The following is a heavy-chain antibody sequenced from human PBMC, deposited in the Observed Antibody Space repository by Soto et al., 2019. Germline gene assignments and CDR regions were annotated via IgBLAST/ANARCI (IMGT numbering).Heavy chain of an antibody. CDR2: IYPSGTI. J-gene: IGHJ4*02. D-gene: IGHD3-16*01. CDR1: GVSITTNGYL. CDR3: ATYTAFAKYYFDY. Sequence: SETLSITCAVSGVSITTNGYLWSWIRQPPGKGLEWIGYIYPSGTIFYNPSLNSRVTISADTSNNQFSLKLTSVTAADTAVYFCATYTAFAKYYFDYWGRGTLVTVSS. V-gene: IGHV4-30-2*01.